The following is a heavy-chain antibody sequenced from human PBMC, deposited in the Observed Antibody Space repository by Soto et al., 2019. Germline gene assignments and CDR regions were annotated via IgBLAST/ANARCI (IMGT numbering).Heavy chain of an antibody. J-gene: IGHJ6*02. D-gene: IGHD4-17*01. CDR3: ARMPDYGDYYYYYGMDV. V-gene: IGHV4-31*03. CDR2: IYYSGST. Sequence: SETLSLTCTVSGCSISSGGYYWSWIRQHPGKGLEWIGYIYYSGSTYYNPSLKSRVTISVDTSKNQFSLKLSSVTAADTAVYYCARMPDYGDYYYYYGMDVWGQGTTVTVSS. CDR1: GCSISSGGYY.